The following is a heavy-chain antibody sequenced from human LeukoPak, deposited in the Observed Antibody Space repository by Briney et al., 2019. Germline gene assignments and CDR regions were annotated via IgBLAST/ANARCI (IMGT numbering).Heavy chain of an antibody. CDR2: ISGSGGST. CDR3: AKATHITMIVVVIIPPYFDY. CDR1: GFTFSSYA. Sequence: GGSLRLSCAASGFTFSSYAMSWVRQAPGKGLEWVSAISGSGGSTYYADSVKGRFTISRDNSKNTLYLQMNSLRAEDTAVYYCAKATHITMIVVVIIPPYFDYWGQGTLVTVSS. J-gene: IGHJ4*02. D-gene: IGHD3-22*01. V-gene: IGHV3-23*01.